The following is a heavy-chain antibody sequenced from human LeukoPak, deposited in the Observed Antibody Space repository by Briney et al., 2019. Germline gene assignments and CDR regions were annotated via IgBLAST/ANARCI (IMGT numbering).Heavy chain of an antibody. CDR2: ISYGGSNK. D-gene: IGHD3-22*01. CDR3: ARDISGY. CDR1: GFTFSSYA. Sequence: PGRSLRLSCAASGFTFSSYAMHWVRQAPGKGLEWVAVISYGGSNKYYADSVKGRFTISRDNSKNTLYLQMNSLRAEDTAVYYCARDISGYWGQGTLVTVSS. J-gene: IGHJ4*02. V-gene: IGHV3-30*01.